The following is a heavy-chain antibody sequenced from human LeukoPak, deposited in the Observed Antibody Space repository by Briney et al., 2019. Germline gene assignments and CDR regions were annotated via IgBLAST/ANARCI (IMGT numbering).Heavy chain of an antibody. Sequence: SQTLSLTCTVSGGSISSGGYYWSWIRQHPGKGLEWIGYIYYSGSTYYNPSLKSRVTISVDTSKNQFSLKLSSVTAADTAVYYCARGCCSGGSPNWFDPWGQGTLVTVSS. D-gene: IGHD2-15*01. V-gene: IGHV4-30-4*08. CDR2: IYYSGST. CDR3: ARGCCSGGSPNWFDP. CDR1: GGSISSGGYY. J-gene: IGHJ5*02.